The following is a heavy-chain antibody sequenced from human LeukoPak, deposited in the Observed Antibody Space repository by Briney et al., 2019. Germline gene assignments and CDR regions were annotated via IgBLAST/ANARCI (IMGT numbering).Heavy chain of an antibody. CDR2: IYHSGST. CDR3: ARVGDTAMTSYYYYYGMDV. V-gene: IGHV4-38-2*02. D-gene: IGHD5-18*01. Sequence: SETLSLTCTVSGGSISNYYWSWIRQPPGKGLEWIGSIYHSGSTYYNPSLKSRVTISVDTSKNQFSLKLSSVTAADTAVYYCARVGDTAMTSYYYYYGMDVWGQGTTVTVSS. CDR1: GGSISNYY. J-gene: IGHJ6*02.